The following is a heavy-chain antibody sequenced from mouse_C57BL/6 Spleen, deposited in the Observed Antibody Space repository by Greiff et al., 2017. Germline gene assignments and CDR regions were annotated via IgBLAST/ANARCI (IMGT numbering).Heavy chain of an antibody. CDR1: GYTFTSYW. Sequence: VQLQQPGAELVKPGASVKLSCTASGYTFTSYWMHWVKQRPGRGLEWIGRIDPNSGGTKYHEKFKSKATLTVDKPSSTAYMQLSSLTSEDSAVYYCARTTVVPYWYFDVWGTGTTVTVSS. D-gene: IGHD1-1*01. V-gene: IGHV1-72*01. CDR2: IDPNSGGT. CDR3: ARTTVVPYWYFDV. J-gene: IGHJ1*03.